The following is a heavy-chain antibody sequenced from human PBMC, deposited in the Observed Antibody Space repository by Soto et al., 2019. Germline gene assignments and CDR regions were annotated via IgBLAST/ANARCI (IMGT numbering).Heavy chain of an antibody. Sequence: GGSLRLSCAASAFRFSSYSMAWVRQAPGKGLEWVSGISGSGSSTFYADSVKGRFTISRDNSRNTLNLLMNSLRAEDTAVYYCAKYYSDSSSYLTHWGQGTLVTVSS. V-gene: IGHV3-23*01. D-gene: IGHD3-22*01. J-gene: IGHJ4*02. CDR3: AKYYSDSSSYLTH. CDR2: ISGSGSST. CDR1: AFRFSSYS.